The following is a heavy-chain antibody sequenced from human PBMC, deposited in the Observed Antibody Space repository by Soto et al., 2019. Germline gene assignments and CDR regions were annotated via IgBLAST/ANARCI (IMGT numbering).Heavy chain of an antibody. Sequence: GRSLRRSCAASGCTFSDSYMDWVRQAPGKGLEWVGRIRNKANSYTTEYAASGKGRFTISRDDSKNSLSLQMNSLKSEDTAVYYCLKDHRALDNCGQGTRVTVSS. V-gene: IGHV3-72*01. D-gene: IGHD2-15*01. J-gene: IGHJ4*02. CDR2: IRNKANSYTT. CDR3: LKDHRALDN. CDR1: GCTFSDSY.